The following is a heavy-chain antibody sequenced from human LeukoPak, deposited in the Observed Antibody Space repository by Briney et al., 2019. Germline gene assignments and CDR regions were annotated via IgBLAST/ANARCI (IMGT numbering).Heavy chain of an antibody. Sequence: PGRSLRLACATSGFTFSTFAFHWVRQTPDKGLEWVAVISFDGVDHYYGDSVKGRFTISRDNSQNTIFLQMNSLKPEDTAVYFCAKSAGPSDGPPSALWYFDHWGQGSPVTVSS. D-gene: IGHD6-19*01. V-gene: IGHV3-30*04. CDR1: GFTFSTFA. CDR2: ISFDGVDH. CDR3: AKSAGPSDGPPSALWYFDH. J-gene: IGHJ4*02.